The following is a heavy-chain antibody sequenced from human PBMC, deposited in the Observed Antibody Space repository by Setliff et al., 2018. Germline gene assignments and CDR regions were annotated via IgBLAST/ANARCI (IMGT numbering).Heavy chain of an antibody. Sequence: GASVKVSCKASGYTFTSYALHWLRQAPGQRLEWMAYINGGNGNTHYSQKFRGRVTVTRDTSASTVFMELSTLSSEDTAVYYCAREVYDILTGYSYWYFDLWGRGTLVTVPQ. J-gene: IGHJ2*01. D-gene: IGHD3-9*01. CDR3: AREVYDILTGYSYWYFDL. CDR1: GYTFTSYA. CDR2: INGGNGNT. V-gene: IGHV1-3*01.